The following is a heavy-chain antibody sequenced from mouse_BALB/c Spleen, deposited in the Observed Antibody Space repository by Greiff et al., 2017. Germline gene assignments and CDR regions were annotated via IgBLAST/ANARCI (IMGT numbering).Heavy chain of an antibody. CDR2: IRSKSNNYAT. CDR1: GFTFNTYA. J-gene: IGHJ4*01. V-gene: IGHV10-1*02. CDR3: VRQIGGAMDY. Sequence: DVMLVESGGGLVQPKGSLKLSCAASGFTFNTYAMNWVRQAPGKGLEWVARIRSKSNNYATYYADSVKDRFTISRDDSQSMLYLQMNNLKTEDTAMYYCVRQIGGAMDYWGQGTSVTVSS. D-gene: IGHD3-1*01.